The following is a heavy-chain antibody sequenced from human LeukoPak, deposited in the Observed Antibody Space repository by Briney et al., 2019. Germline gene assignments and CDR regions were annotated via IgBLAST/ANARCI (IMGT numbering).Heavy chain of an antibody. D-gene: IGHD4-11*01. CDR3: ARGGLNYADASDI. Sequence: GGSLRLSCAASGLTFSTYWLHWVRQTPGKGLVWVSRINPGGSSTTYADSVKGRFTISRDDAKNTLYLQMNGLRAEDTAVYYCARGGLNYADASDIWGQGTMVTVSS. V-gene: IGHV3-74*01. CDR2: INPGGSST. J-gene: IGHJ3*02. CDR1: GLTFSTYW.